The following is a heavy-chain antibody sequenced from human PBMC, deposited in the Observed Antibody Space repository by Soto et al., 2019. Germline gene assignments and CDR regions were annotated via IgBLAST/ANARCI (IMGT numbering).Heavy chain of an antibody. CDR2: VIPIFGTL. CDR1: GGTFSNFA. V-gene: IGHV1-69*01. J-gene: IGHJ1*01. CDR3: ARFEQLVLH. Sequence: QVQLVQSGAEVKKPGSSVKVSCKASGGTFSNFAISWVRQAPGQGLEWMGGVIPIFGTLNYAQRFQGRLTISADESTSTASMELSGLRTDDTAVYYCARFEQLVLHWGQGTLVTVSS. D-gene: IGHD6-13*01.